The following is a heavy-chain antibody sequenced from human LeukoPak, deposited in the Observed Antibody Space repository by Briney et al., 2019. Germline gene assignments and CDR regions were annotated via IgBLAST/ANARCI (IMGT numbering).Heavy chain of an antibody. V-gene: IGHV3-21*01. Sequence: AGGSLRLSCTASGFTFSGYSMNWIRQAPGKGLEWVSSFGTRSTSIYHAGSVKGRFAISRDNAKNLLYLQMNNLRAEDTALYYCAREVSEGFDFWGQGTLVTVSS. D-gene: IGHD3-22*01. CDR2: FGTRSTSI. J-gene: IGHJ4*02. CDR1: GFTFSGYS. CDR3: AREVSEGFDF.